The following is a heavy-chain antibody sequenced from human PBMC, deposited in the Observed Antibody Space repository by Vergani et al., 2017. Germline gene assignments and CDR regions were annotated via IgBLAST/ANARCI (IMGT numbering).Heavy chain of an antibody. CDR3: TRSKGEGVRYFEWLSPGNSWFDP. CDR1: GFTFSGSA. D-gene: IGHD3-9*01. J-gene: IGHJ5*02. Sequence: EVQLVESGGGLVQPGGSLKLSCAASGFTFSGSAMHWVRQASGKGLECVGRIRSKANSYATAYAASVKGRFTISRDDSKNTAYLQMNSLKTEDTAVYYCTRSKGEGVRYFEWLSPGNSWFDPWGQGTLVTVSS. CDR2: IRSKANSYAT. V-gene: IGHV3-73*02.